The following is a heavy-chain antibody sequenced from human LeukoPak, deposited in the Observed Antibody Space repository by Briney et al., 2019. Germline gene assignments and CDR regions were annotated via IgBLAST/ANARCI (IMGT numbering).Heavy chain of an antibody. CDR1: GGSISSSSYY. V-gene: IGHV4-39*01. Sequence: SETLSLTCTVSGGSISSSSYYWSWIRQPPGKGLEWIGSIYYSGSTYYNPSLKSRVTISVDTSKNQFSLKLSSVTAADTAVYYCPRSGGGLYYDILTGWPTNGFDPWGQGTLVTVSS. CDR2: IYYSGST. J-gene: IGHJ5*02. CDR3: PRSGGGLYYDILTGWPTNGFDP. D-gene: IGHD3-9*01.